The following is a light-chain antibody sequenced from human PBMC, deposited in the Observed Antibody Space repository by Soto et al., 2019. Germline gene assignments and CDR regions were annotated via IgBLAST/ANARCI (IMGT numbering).Light chain of an antibody. V-gene: IGKV3-20*01. J-gene: IGKJ1*01. CDR3: QQYGGSPRT. Sequence: EIVLTQSPGTLSLYPGERATLSCRASQSVSSSYLAWYQQKPGQAPRLLIYGASSRATGIPDRFSGSGSGTDFTLTISRLEPEDFAVYYCQQYGGSPRTFGQGTKVDIK. CDR1: QSVSSSY. CDR2: GAS.